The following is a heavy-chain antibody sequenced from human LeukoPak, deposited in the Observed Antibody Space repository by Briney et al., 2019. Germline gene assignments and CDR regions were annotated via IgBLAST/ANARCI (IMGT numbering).Heavy chain of an antibody. CDR1: GFTFSSYS. V-gene: IGHV3-21*01. J-gene: IGHJ5*02. D-gene: IGHD4-23*01. Sequence: KAGGSLRLSCAASGFTFSSYSVNWVRQAPGKGLEWVSCISTSSTYIYYADSVRGRFTISRDNSKNTLYLQMNSLRAEDTAVYYCAKDPWGYGGKDWFDPWGQGTLVTVSS. CDR3: AKDPWGYGGKDWFDP. CDR2: ISTSSTYI.